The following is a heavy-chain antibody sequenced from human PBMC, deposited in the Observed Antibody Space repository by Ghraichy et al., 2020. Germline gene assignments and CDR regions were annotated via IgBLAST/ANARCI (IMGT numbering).Heavy chain of an antibody. D-gene: IGHD1-26*01. CDR3: ARHLSPQWELAMGAFDI. CDR1: GGSISSSSYY. J-gene: IGHJ3*02. CDR2: IYYSGST. Sequence: SETLSLTCTVSGGSISSSSYYWGWIRQPPGKGLEWIGSIYYSGSTYYNPSLKSRVTISVDTSKNQFSLKLSSVTAADTAVYYCARHLSPQWELAMGAFDIWGQGTMVTVSS. V-gene: IGHV4-39*01.